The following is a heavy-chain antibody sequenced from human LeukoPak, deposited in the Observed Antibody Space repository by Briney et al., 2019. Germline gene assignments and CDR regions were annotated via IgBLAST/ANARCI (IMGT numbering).Heavy chain of an antibody. J-gene: IGHJ4*02. D-gene: IGHD1-26*01. CDR2: IYHSGST. V-gene: IGHV4-30-2*01. CDR3: ARWSCALDY. Sequence: SQTLSLTCAVSGGSISSGGYSWSWIRQPPGKGLEWIGYIYHSGSTYYNPSLKSRVTISVDRSKNQFSLKLSSVTAADTAVYYCARWSCALDYWGQGTLVTVSS. CDR1: GGSISSGGYS.